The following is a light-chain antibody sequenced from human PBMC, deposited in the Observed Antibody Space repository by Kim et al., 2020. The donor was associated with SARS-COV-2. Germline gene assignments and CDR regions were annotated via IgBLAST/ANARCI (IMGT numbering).Light chain of an antibody. CDR1: SGYSNYK. Sequence: CTLSSGYSNYKVDWYQQRPGKGPRFVMRVGTGGIVGSKGDGIPDRFSVLGSGLNRYLTIKNIQEDDESDYHCGADHGSGSNFVYVFGTGTKVTVL. CDR3: GADHGSGSNFVYV. V-gene: IGLV9-49*01. CDR2: VGTGGIVG. J-gene: IGLJ1*01.